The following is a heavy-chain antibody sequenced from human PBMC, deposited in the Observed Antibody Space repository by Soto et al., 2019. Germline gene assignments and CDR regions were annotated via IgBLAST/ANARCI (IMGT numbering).Heavy chain of an antibody. D-gene: IGHD4-4*01. J-gene: IGHJ6*02. V-gene: IGHV1-18*01. Sequence: QVQLVQSGDEVMTPGSSVKVSCKASGYIFVNYGMAWVRQAPGQGLEWLGWISPYSGNTHYASTGKGRLTMSADTSTSPASMALGSLTSADTAVYYCAIVENKGALHPLDVWGQGTTVTVSS. CDR2: ISPYSGNT. CDR1: GYIFVNYG. CDR3: AIVENKGALHPLDV.